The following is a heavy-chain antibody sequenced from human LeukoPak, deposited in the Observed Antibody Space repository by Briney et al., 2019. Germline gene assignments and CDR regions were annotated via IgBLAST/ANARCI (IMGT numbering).Heavy chain of an antibody. V-gene: IGHV4-4*07. CDR3: ARDQHGSGSYSAFVNWFDP. J-gene: IGHJ5*02. Sequence: SETLSLTCGVSGDSITNYFWSWLRQPARGGLEWVGRIDGNGGTNYNPSLWGRVTMSVDTSKNQFSLRVTSVTAADTAAYYCARDQHGSGSYSAFVNWFDPWGRGTLVTVSS. CDR2: IDGNGGT. D-gene: IGHD3-10*01. CDR1: GDSITNYF.